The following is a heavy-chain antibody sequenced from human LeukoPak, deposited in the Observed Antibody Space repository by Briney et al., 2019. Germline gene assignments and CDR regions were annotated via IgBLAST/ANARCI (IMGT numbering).Heavy chain of an antibody. V-gene: IGHV4-59*01. CDR2: IYYSGST. D-gene: IGHD3-9*01. CDR1: GGSISSYY. Sequence: SETLSLTRTVSGGSISSYYWSWIRQPPGKGLEWIGYIYYSGSTNYNPSLKSRVTISVDTSKNQFSLKLSSVTAADTAVYYCARIDDILTGYYRVGAFDIWGQGTMVTVSS. J-gene: IGHJ3*02. CDR3: ARIDDILTGYYRVGAFDI.